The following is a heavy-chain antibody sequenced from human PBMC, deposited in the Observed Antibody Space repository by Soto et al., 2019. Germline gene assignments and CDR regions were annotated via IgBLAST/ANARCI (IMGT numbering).Heavy chain of an antibody. V-gene: IGHV2-5*01. Sequence: QITLKESGPTLVKPTQTLTLTCTFSGFSLSSSGVAVGWIRQPPGKALEWLAIIYWNGIERYSPSPKSRITITKDTSKHQVVLTMTNMDPVDTATYFCAHGDPLDFHYWGQGTLVTVSP. J-gene: IGHJ4*02. CDR2: IYWNGIE. CDR3: AHGDPLDFHY. D-gene: IGHD3-10*01. CDR1: GFSLSSSGVA.